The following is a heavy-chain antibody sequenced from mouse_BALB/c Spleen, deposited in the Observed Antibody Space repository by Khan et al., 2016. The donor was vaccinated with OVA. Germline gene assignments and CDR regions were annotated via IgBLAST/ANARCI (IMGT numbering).Heavy chain of an antibody. CDR3: TRHGYVAWFTY. CDR2: IDPFSGGS. Sequence: EVQLQQSGPELMKPGASVKISCKASGYSFTSYYIHWVMQRHGESLEWIGYIDPFSGGSTYNQKFKVKATLTVDKSSSTAYINLSNMTIEDSAVYDCTRHGYVAWFTYWGQGTLVTVSA. CDR1: GYSFTSYY. J-gene: IGHJ3*01. V-gene: IGHV1-31*01. D-gene: IGHD2-2*01.